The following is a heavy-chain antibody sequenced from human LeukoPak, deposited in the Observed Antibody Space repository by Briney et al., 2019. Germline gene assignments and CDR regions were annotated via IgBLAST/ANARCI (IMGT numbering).Heavy chain of an antibody. CDR1: GFTFSSHA. J-gene: IGHJ6*02. V-gene: IGHV3-23*01. Sequence: PGGSLRFSCAAPGFTFSSHAMSWVRQAPGKGLEWVSAISGSGGSTYYADSVKGRFTISRDNSKNTLYLQMSSLRAEDTAVYFCVRGYSFGPYGMDVWGQGTTVTVSS. D-gene: IGHD2-15*01. CDR3: VRGYSFGPYGMDV. CDR2: ISGSGGST.